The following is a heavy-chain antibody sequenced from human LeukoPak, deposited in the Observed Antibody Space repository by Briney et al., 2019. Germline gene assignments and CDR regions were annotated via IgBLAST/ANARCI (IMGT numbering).Heavy chain of an antibody. V-gene: IGHV3-30*02. Sequence: GGSLRLSCAASGFTFSSFGMHWVRQAPGKGLEWMAFIRFDGTNKKYADSVKGRFTISRDTSKNTLYLQMNGLRAEDTAVYYCAKDKESGNYFDYWGQGTLVTVSS. CDR1: GFTFSSFG. CDR3: AKDKESGNYFDY. CDR2: IRFDGTNK. J-gene: IGHJ4*02.